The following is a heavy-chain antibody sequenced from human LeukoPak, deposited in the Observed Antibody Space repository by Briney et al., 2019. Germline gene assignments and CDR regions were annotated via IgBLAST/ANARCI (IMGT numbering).Heavy chain of an antibody. Sequence: PGGSLRLSCAASGFTFSSYTLNWVRQAPGKGLESLSSISSGSSYIYYADSVKGRFTISRDNAKNSLYLQMNSLRAEDTAVYYCARDMVRGVISWARSDAFDIWGQGTMVTVSS. CDR3: ARDMVRGVISWARSDAFDI. CDR2: ISSGSSYI. D-gene: IGHD3-10*01. V-gene: IGHV3-21*01. J-gene: IGHJ3*02. CDR1: GFTFSSYT.